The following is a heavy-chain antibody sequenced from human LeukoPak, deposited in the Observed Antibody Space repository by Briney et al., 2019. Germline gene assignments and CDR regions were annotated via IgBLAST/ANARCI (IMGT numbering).Heavy chain of an antibody. J-gene: IGHJ4*02. CDR2: IIPIFGTA. Sequence: GSSVGVSCKASGGTFSSYAISWVRQAPGQGLEWMGGIIPIFGTANYAQKFQGRVTITADKSTSTAYMELSSLRSEDTAVYYCARVDGSEKTMDYWGQGTLVTVSS. CDR3: ARVDGSEKTMDY. D-gene: IGHD3-10*01. V-gene: IGHV1-69*06. CDR1: GGTFSSYA.